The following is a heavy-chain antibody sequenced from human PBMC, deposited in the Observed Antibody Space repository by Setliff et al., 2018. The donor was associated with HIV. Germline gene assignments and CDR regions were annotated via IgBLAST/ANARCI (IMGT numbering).Heavy chain of an antibody. CDR3: ARHRDPPGTSWIYYYYYMDL. J-gene: IGHJ6*03. D-gene: IGHD6-13*01. V-gene: IGHV4-38-2*01. CDR2: IYHSGST. Sequence: SETLSLTCAVSGYSISSGYSWGWIRQSPGKGLEWIGSIYHSGSTYYNPSLKSRVTISVDTSKNQFSLKLSSVTAADTAVYYCARHRDPPGTSWIYYYYYMDLWGEGTTVTVSS. CDR1: GYSISSGYS.